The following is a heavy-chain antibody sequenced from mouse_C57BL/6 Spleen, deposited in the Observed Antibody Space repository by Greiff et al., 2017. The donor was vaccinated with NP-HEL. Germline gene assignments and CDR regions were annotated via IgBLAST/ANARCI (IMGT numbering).Heavy chain of an antibody. CDR1: GFNITDDY. V-gene: IGHV14-4*01. D-gene: IGHD3-3*01. CDR3: TTWGTGFAY. Sequence: VQLKESGAELVRPGASVKLSCTASGFNITDDYMHWVKQRPEQGLEWIGWIDPENGDTEYASKFQGKATITADTSSNTAYLQLSSLTSEDTAVYYCTTWGTGFAYWGQGTLVTVSA. J-gene: IGHJ3*01. CDR2: IDPENGDT.